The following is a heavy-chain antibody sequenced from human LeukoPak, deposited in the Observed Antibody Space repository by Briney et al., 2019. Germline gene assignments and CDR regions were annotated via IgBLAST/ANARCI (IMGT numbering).Heavy chain of an antibody. Sequence: SETLSLTCSVSGGSISSGGYYWSWIRQHPGKGLEWIGEINHSGSTNYNPSLKSRVTISLDTSNNQFSLKLSSVTAADTAVYYCARRPTGIDYWGQGTLVTVSS. D-gene: IGHD4-17*01. CDR1: GGSISSGGYY. CDR2: INHSGST. J-gene: IGHJ4*02. V-gene: IGHV4-34*01. CDR3: ARRPTGIDY.